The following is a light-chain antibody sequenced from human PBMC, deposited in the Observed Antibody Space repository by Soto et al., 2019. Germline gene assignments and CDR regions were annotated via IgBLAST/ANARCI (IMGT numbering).Light chain of an antibody. V-gene: IGLV4-69*01. CDR1: SGHSSYA. Sequence: QSVLTQSPSASASLGASVKVTCTLSSGHSSYAIAWHQQQPEKGPRYLMKLNSDGSHSKGDGIPDRFSGSSSGAERYLTISSLQSEDEADYYCQTWVGTANVLFGGGTQLTVL. J-gene: IGLJ2*01. CDR2: LNSDGSH. CDR3: QTWVGTANVL.